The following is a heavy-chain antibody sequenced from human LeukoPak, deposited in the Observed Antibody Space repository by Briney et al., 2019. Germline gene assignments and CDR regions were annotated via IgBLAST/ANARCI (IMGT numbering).Heavy chain of an antibody. D-gene: IGHD1-26*01. CDR1: GYSISSGYY. J-gene: IGHJ5*02. V-gene: IGHV4-38-2*02. CDR2: IYHSGST. Sequence: SETLSLTCTVSGYSISSGYYWGWIRQPPGKGLEWIGSIYHSGSTYYNPSLKSRVTISVDTSKNQFSLKLSSVTAADTAVYYCARGLRAGFDPWGQGTLVTVSS. CDR3: ARGLRAGFDP.